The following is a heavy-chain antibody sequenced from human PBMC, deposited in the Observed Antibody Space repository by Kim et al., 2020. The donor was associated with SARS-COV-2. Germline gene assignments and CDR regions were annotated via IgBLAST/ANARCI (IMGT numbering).Heavy chain of an antibody. Sequence: SETLSLTCTVSGGSISSSSYYWGWIRQPPGKGLEWIGSIYYSGSTYYNPSLKSRVTISVDTSKNQFSLKLSSVTAADTAVYYCLSYSSSWYLHYWGQGTLVTVSS. CDR3: LSYSSSWYLHY. J-gene: IGHJ4*02. V-gene: IGHV4-39*07. CDR1: GGSISSSSYY. CDR2: IYYSGST. D-gene: IGHD6-13*01.